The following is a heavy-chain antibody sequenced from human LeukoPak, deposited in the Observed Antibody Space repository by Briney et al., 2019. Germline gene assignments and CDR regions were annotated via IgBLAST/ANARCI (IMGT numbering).Heavy chain of an antibody. V-gene: IGHV1-2*02. CDR2: INPNSGGT. CDR1: GYTFTGYY. D-gene: IGHD1-14*01. CDR3: ARAGGGIFTVDY. Sequence: VASVKVSCKASGYTFTGYYMNWVRQAPGQGLEWMGGINPNSGGTNYAQKFQGRVTMTRDKSISTAYMELSRLRSDDTAVYYCARAGGGIFTVDYWGQGTLVTVSS. J-gene: IGHJ4*02.